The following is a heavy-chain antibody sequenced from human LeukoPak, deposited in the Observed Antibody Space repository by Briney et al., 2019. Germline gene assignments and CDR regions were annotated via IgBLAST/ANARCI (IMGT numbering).Heavy chain of an antibody. D-gene: IGHD3-9*01. Sequence: GASVKVSCKASGYTFTSYDINWVRQATGQGLEWMGWMNPNSGNTGYAQKFQGRVTITRNTSISTAYMELSSLRSEDTAVYYCAKGPKRYNILTGYFVIETAFDIWGQGTMVTVSS. V-gene: IGHV1-8*03. CDR3: AKGPKRYNILTGYFVIETAFDI. CDR1: GYTFTSYD. CDR2: MNPNSGNT. J-gene: IGHJ3*02.